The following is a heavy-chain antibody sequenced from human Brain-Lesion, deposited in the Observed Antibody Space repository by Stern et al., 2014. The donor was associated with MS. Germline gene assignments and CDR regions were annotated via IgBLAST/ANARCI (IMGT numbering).Heavy chain of an antibody. CDR2: IIPIFGTA. V-gene: IGHV1-69*01. J-gene: IGHJ6*02. Sequence: VQLVESGAEVKKPGSSVKVSCKASGGTFSSYAISWVRQAPGQGLAWMGGIIPIFGTANYAQKFQGRVTITADESTSTAYMELSSLRSEDTAVYYCARGVLRFLEWPYYGMDVWGQGTTVTVSS. D-gene: IGHD3-3*01. CDR1: GGTFSSYA. CDR3: ARGVLRFLEWPYYGMDV.